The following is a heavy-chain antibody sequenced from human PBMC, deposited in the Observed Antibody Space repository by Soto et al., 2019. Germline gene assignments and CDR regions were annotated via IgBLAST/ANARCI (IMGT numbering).Heavy chain of an antibody. CDR2: FDPEDGET. Sequence: SVKVSCKVSGNTLSELYMHWVRQAPGKGLEWMGGFDPEDGETIYAQKFQGRVTMTEDTSTDTAYMELSSLRSEDTAVYYCATVFGESNGWYTSYYFDYWGQGTLVTVSS. CDR1: GNTLSELY. D-gene: IGHD6-19*01. J-gene: IGHJ4*02. V-gene: IGHV1-24*01. CDR3: ATVFGESNGWYTSYYFDY.